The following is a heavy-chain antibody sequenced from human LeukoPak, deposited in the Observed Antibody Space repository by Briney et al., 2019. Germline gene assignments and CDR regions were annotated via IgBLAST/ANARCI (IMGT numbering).Heavy chain of an antibody. CDR1: GLTFSNAW. Sequence: GGSLRLSCAVSGLTFSNAWMSWVRLAPGKGLEWVANIKEDGTETYYVDSVKGRFTISRDNAKNSLYLQMNSLRAEDTAVYYCARAWNDWFDSWGQGTLVTVSS. CDR2: IKEDGTET. D-gene: IGHD1-1*01. CDR3: ARAWNDWFDS. V-gene: IGHV3-7*01. J-gene: IGHJ5*01.